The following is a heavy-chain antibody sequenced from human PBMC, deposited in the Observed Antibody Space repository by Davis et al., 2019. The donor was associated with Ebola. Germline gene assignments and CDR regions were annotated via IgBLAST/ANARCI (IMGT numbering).Heavy chain of an antibody. CDR3: ARRADY. CDR1: GGSISSYY. V-gene: IGHV4-59*12. Sequence: MPGGSLRLSCTVSGGSISSYYWSWIRQPPGKGLEWIGYIYYSGSTNYNPSLKSRVTISVDKSKNQFSLKLRSVTAADTAVYYCARRADYWGQGTLVTVSS. J-gene: IGHJ4*02. CDR2: IYYSGST.